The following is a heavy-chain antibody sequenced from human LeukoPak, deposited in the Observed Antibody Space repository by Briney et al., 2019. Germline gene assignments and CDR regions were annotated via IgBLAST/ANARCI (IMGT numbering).Heavy chain of an antibody. Sequence: GSLRLSCAASGFTFDDYGMSWIRQPPGKGLEWIGEINHSGSTNYNPSLKSRVTISVDTSKNQFSLKLGSVTAADTAVYYCARRPGHYYYGSGSLTYNWFDPWGQGTLVTVSS. CDR3: ARRPGHYYYGSGSLTYNWFDP. D-gene: IGHD3-10*01. CDR1: GFTFDDYG. J-gene: IGHJ5*02. CDR2: INHSGST. V-gene: IGHV4-34*01.